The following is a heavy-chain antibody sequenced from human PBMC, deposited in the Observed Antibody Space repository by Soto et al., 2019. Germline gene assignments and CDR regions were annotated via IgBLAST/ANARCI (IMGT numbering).Heavy chain of an antibody. V-gene: IGHV5-51*01. J-gene: IGHJ6*02. CDR2: IYPGDSDT. D-gene: IGHD2-21*02. CDR1: GYTFTTYW. Sequence: GESLKVSCEGSGYTFTTYWIGWGRQMPGKGLEWMGIIYPGDSDTKYSPSFQGDVTISVDKSISTAFLQWSSLRASDSAMYYCARLSGLPHCHFMDVWDPGTTNTVS. CDR3: ARLSGLPHCHFMDV.